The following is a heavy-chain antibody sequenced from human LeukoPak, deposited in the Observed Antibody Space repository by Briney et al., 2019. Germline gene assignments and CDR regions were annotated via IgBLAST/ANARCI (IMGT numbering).Heavy chain of an antibody. V-gene: IGHV3-21*05. D-gene: IGHD5-18*01. CDR2: ISSSSSYI. CDR3: ARGAGYSYGHALDY. Sequence: PGGSLRLSCAASGFTFSAFSMDWVRQAPGKGLEWVSYISSSSSYIYYADSVKGRFTISRDNAKNSLYLQMNSLRAEDTAVYYCARGAGYSYGHALDYWGQGTLVTVSS. CDR1: GFTFSAFS. J-gene: IGHJ4*02.